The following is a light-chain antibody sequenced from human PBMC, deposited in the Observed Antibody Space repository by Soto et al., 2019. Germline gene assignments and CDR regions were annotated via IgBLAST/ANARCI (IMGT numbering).Light chain of an antibody. CDR2: GAS. J-gene: IGKJ5*01. Sequence: EIVMTQSPATLSVSPGERATLSCWATQGIGTNLAWYQQRPGQAPRLLIYGASTRATGIPARFSGSASGTEFTLTITSLQSEDFAIYYCQQYNYWPITFGQGTRLEIK. CDR3: QQYNYWPIT. V-gene: IGKV3D-15*01. CDR1: QGIGTN.